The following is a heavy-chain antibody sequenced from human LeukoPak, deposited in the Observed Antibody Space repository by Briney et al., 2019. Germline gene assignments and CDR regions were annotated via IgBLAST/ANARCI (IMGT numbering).Heavy chain of an antibody. Sequence: ASVKVSCKASGRTFSSYAISWVRQAPGQGLEWMGGIIPIFGTANYAQKFQGRVTIIADESTSTAYMELSSLRSEDTAVYYCARGVVGATTGAYSFDYWGRGTLVTVSS. CDR1: GRTFSSYA. CDR3: ARGVVGATTGAYSFDY. V-gene: IGHV1-69*13. CDR2: IIPIFGTA. J-gene: IGHJ4*02. D-gene: IGHD1-26*01.